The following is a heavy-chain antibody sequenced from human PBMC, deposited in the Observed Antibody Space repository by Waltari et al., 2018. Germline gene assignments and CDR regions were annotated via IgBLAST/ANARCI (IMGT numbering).Heavy chain of an antibody. D-gene: IGHD2-2*01. CDR1: GYTFTSYD. Sequence: QVQLVQSGAEVKKPGASVKVSCKASGYTFTSYDINWVRQATGQGLEWMGWMNPNRGNTGYAQKFQGRVTITRNTSISTAYMELSSLRSEDTAVYYCARVGPLGYCSSTSCPPPDYWGQGTLVTVSS. V-gene: IGHV1-8*03. J-gene: IGHJ4*02. CDR2: MNPNRGNT. CDR3: ARVGPLGYCSSTSCPPPDY.